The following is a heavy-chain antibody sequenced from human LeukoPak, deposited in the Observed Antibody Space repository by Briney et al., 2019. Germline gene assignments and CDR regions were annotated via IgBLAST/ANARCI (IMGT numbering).Heavy chain of an antibody. CDR3: AGPLVEAAVAPGVWFDP. CDR1: GYTFTSYA. D-gene: IGHD6-19*01. CDR2: INAGNGNT. Sequence: WASVKVSCKASGYTFTSYAMHWVRQAPGQRLEWMGWINAGNGNTKYSQKFQGRVTITRDTSASTAYMELSSLRSEDTAVYYCAGPLVEAAVAPGVWFDPWGQGTLVTVSS. V-gene: IGHV1-3*01. J-gene: IGHJ5*02.